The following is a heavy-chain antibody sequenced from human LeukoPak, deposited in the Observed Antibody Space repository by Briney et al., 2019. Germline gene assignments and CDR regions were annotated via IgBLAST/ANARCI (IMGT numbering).Heavy chain of an antibody. Sequence: AGGSLRLSCAASGFTFSNNAMTWVRQAPGEGLEWVSTITGSDDSTYYADSVKGRFTISRDYSKNTVFLQLNNLRAEDTAMYYCAKGPQLYSGYHPNCWGQGTLVTVSS. CDR1: GFTFSNNA. V-gene: IGHV3-23*01. J-gene: IGHJ4*02. CDR2: ITGSDDST. D-gene: IGHD3-22*01. CDR3: AKGPQLYSGYHPNC.